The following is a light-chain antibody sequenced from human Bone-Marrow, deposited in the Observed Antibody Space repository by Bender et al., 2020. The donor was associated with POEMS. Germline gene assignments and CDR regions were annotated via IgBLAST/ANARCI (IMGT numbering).Light chain of an antibody. Sequence: QSALTQPTSASGSPGQSVTISCTGTSSDVGRYDYVSWYQQHPGKAPKLMIYEVTKRPSGVPDRFSGSKSGNTASLTVSGHQAEDEADYYCTSYADSASASWLFGGGTKLTVL. V-gene: IGLV2-8*01. CDR2: EVT. CDR3: TSYADSASASWL. J-gene: IGLJ3*02. CDR1: SSDVGRYDY.